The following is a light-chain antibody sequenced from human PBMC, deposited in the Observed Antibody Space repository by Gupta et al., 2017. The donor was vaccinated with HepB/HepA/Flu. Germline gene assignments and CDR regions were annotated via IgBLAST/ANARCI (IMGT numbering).Light chain of an antibody. V-gene: IGLV3-19*01. Sequence: SSELTQDPAVSVALGQPVRITCQGDSLRRYYASWYQQKPGQAPVLVIYVKNNRPSGIPERFSGSSSGNTASLTITGAQAEDEAEYYCNSRDSSGNHWVFGGGTKLTVL. CDR2: VKN. J-gene: IGLJ3*02. CDR3: NSRDSSGNHWV. CDR1: SLRRYY.